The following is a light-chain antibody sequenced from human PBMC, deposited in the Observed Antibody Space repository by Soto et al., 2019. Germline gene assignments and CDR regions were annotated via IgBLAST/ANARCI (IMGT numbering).Light chain of an antibody. CDR2: DVS. V-gene: IGLV2-8*01. CDR3: CSYGGSNVL. J-gene: IGLJ2*01. Sequence: QSALTQPPSASGSPGQSVTISCTGTPSDVGCYNSVSWYQQYPGKAPKLMIYDVSKRPSGVPDLFSGSSSVNTSSLTVAGLRGEDEAYYSCCSYGGSNVLFGGGTKLTVL. CDR1: PSDVGCYNS.